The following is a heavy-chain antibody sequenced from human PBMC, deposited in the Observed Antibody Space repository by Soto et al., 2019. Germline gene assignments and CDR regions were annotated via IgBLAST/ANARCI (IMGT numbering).Heavy chain of an antibody. Sequence: ASVKVSCKASGYTFTSYGISWVRRAPGQGLEWMGWISAYNGNTNYAQKLQGRVTMTTDTSTSTAYMELRSLRSDDTAVYYCARVDTAMVYWYFDRWGRGTLVPVSS. CDR2: ISAYNGNT. J-gene: IGHJ2*01. CDR1: GYTFTSYG. D-gene: IGHD5-18*01. V-gene: IGHV1-18*01. CDR3: ARVDTAMVYWYFDR.